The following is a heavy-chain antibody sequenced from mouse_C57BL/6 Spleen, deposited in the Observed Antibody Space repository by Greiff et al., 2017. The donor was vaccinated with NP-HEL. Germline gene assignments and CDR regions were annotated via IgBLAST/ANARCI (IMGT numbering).Heavy chain of an antibody. CDR1: GYTFTDYE. Sequence: VQLVESGAELVRPGASVTLSCKASGYTFTDYEMHWVKQTPVHGLEWIGAIDPETGGTAYNQKFKGKAILTADKSSSTAYMELRSLTSEDSAVYYCTRYDYYGRPWFAYWGQGTLVTVSA. CDR3: TRYDYYGRPWFAY. J-gene: IGHJ3*01. V-gene: IGHV1-15*01. D-gene: IGHD1-1*01. CDR2: IDPETGGT.